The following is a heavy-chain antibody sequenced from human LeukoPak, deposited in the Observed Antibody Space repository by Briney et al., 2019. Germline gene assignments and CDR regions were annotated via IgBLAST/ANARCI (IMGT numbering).Heavy chain of an antibody. CDR2: ISGSGGST. CDR1: GFTFSSYA. J-gene: IGHJ4*03. CDR3: AKVQAPDSSGFYCYYDY. Sequence: GGSLRLSCAASGFTFSSYAMSWVRQAPGKGLEWVSTISGSGGSTYYPDSVKGRFIISRDDSKNMLFLQMNSLRAEDTAMYYCAKVQAPDSSGFYCYYDYWGQGTLVSVSS. D-gene: IGHD3-22*01. V-gene: IGHV3-23*01.